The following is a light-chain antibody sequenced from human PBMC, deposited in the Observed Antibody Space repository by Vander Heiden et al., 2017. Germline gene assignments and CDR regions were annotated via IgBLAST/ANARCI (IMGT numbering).Light chain of an antibody. V-gene: IGKV3-15*01. Sequence: VMTQWQETMAVCPGERATLAGRASQSAMSNLAWYQQKSGQTPRLLIYGASTRATGIPARFSGSGSGTEFTLTVSSLQSEDFAVYYCQQYNEWPWTFGQGTKVEIK. CDR3: QQYNEWPWT. J-gene: IGKJ1*01. CDR2: GAS. CDR1: QSAMSN.